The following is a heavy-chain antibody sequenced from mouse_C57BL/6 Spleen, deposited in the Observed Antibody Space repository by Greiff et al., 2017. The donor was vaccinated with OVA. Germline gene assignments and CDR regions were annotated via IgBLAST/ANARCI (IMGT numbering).Heavy chain of an antibody. J-gene: IGHJ4*01. V-gene: IGHV6-3*01. Sequence: EVMLVESGGGLVQPGGSMKLSCVASGFTFSNYWMNWVRQSPEKGLEWVAQIRLKSDNYATNYAESVKGRFTISRDDSKSSVYLQMNNLRAEYTGIYYCTGVSDYYGSSYPYAMDYWGQGTSVTVSS. CDR3: TGVSDYYGSSYPYAMDY. CDR1: GFTFSNYW. CDR2: IRLKSDNYAT. D-gene: IGHD1-1*01.